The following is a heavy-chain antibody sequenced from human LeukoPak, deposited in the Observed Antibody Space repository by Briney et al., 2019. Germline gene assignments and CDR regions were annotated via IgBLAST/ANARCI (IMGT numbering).Heavy chain of an antibody. Sequence: PSQTLSLTCTVSGGSINSGGYYWSWIRQPPGTGLEWIGEINHSGSTNYNPSLKSRVTISVDTSKNQFSLKLSSVTAADTAVYYCARGRAPRQPWIYWGQGTLVTVSS. CDR1: GGSINSGGYY. CDR2: INHSGST. J-gene: IGHJ4*02. D-gene: IGHD5-12*01. V-gene: IGHV4-34*01. CDR3: ARGRAPRQPWIY.